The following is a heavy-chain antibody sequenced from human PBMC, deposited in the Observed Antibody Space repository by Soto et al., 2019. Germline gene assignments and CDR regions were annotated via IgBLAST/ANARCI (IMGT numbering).Heavy chain of an antibody. J-gene: IGHJ6*03. CDR1: GYRFTSYG. V-gene: IGHV1-18*01. CDR3: ARDFFSSPYYMDV. D-gene: IGHD6-6*01. CDR2: IATYNGDT. Sequence: QVQLVQSGAEVKNPGASVKVSCKASGYRFTSYGISWVRQAPGQGLEWMGWIATYNGDTNYAQKVKDRLTMTIDTSTSTAYMELRSLRSDDTAVYYCARDFFSSPYYMDVWGKGTTVSVSS.